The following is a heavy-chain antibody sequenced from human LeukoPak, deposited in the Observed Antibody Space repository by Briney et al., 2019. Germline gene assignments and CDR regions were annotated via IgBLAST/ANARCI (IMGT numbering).Heavy chain of an antibody. J-gene: IGHJ4*02. V-gene: IGHV3-21*01. CDR1: GFTFSNYN. D-gene: IGHD3-10*01. CDR3: ARESVSLLWFGEQKPDDYFDY. Sequence: GGSLRLSCAASGFTFSNYNMNWVRQAPGKTMEWVSSITSSGTYIFYADSVRGRFTISRDNAKNSLYLQMDSLGPEDTAVYCCARESVSLLWFGEQKPDDYFDYWGQGTLVTVSS. CDR2: ITSSGTYI.